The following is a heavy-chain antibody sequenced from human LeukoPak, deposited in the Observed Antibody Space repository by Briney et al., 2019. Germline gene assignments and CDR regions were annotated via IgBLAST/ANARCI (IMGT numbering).Heavy chain of an antibody. D-gene: IGHD3-10*01. Sequence: GGSLRLSCAASGFTFSSYSMNWVRQASGKGLEWVSSISSSSSYIYYADSVKGRFTISRDNAKNSLYLQMNSLRAEDTAVYYCARDLLLWFGGLSAPTFDYWGQGTLVTVSS. V-gene: IGHV3-21*01. CDR3: ARDLLLWFGGLSAPTFDY. CDR1: GFTFSSYS. CDR2: ISSSSSYI. J-gene: IGHJ4*02.